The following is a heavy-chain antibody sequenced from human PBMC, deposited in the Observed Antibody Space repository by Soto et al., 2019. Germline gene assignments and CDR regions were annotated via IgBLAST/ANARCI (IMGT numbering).Heavy chain of an antibody. Sequence: SVKVSCKASGGTFSSYAISWVRQAPGQGLEWMGGIIPIFGTANYAQKFQGRVTITADESTSTAYMELSSLRSEDTAVYYCALTYYCGGDCYPIDFDYWGQGTLVTVSS. V-gene: IGHV1-69*13. CDR3: ALTYYCGGDCYPIDFDY. D-gene: IGHD2-21*02. CDR2: IIPIFGTA. CDR1: GGTFSSYA. J-gene: IGHJ4*02.